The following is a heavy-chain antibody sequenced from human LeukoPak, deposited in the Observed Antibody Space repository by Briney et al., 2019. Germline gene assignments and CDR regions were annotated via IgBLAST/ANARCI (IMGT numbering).Heavy chain of an antibody. V-gene: IGHV3-53*01. CDR3: ARDRLVYYGSGDGYFDY. Sequence: GGSLRLSCAASGFTVSTNYMSWVRQAPGKGLEWVSVIYSDGRTYYADSVKGRFTISRDNSKNTLYLQMNSLRAEDTAVYYCARDRLVYYGSGDGYFDYWGQGTLVTVSS. CDR2: IYSDGRT. D-gene: IGHD3-10*01. J-gene: IGHJ4*02. CDR1: GFTVSTNY.